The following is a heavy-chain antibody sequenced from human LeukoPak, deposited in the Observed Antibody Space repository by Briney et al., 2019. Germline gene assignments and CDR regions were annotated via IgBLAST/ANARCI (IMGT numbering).Heavy chain of an antibody. J-gene: IGHJ4*02. CDR1: GFTFSGYS. V-gene: IGHV3-21*01. CDR2: ISSSSSYI. CDR3: ARVASHYDSSGYPYYFDY. D-gene: IGHD3-22*01. Sequence: GGSLRLSCAASGFTFSGYSMNWVRQAAGKGLEWVSSISSSSSYIYYADSVKGRFTISRDNAKNSLYLQMNSLRAEDTAVYYCARVASHYDSSGYPYYFDYWGQGTLVTVSS.